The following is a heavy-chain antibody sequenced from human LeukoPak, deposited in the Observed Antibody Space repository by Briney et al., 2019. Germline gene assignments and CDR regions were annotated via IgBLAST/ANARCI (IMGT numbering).Heavy chain of an antibody. Sequence: GGSLRLSCAASGFTFSTLAMSWVRQAPGKGLEWVAGISGSGDNTVYADSVKGRFTISRDNSKNTLYLQMNSLRAEDTAVYYCAKDRDYDFWSRDDAFDIWGQGTMVTVSS. CDR2: ISGSGDNT. CDR3: AKDRDYDFWSRDDAFDI. V-gene: IGHV3-23*01. J-gene: IGHJ3*02. CDR1: GFTFSTLA. D-gene: IGHD3-3*01.